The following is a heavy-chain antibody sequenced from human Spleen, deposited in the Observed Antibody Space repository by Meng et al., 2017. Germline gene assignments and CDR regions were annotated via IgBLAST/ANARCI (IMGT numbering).Heavy chain of an antibody. CDR3: AHNATGGWWSCFDY. D-gene: IGHD6-19*01. Sequence: SGPTLAKPTQTLTPTCTVSGFSLSTDGLGVGWIRQPPGKALEGLALIYWDDDTRDSPSLKTRLTITKDTSRNHVVLTMTNKSPVDAATYYCAHNATGGWWSCFDYWGQGALVTVSS. CDR1: GFSLSTDGLG. V-gene: IGHV2-5*02. J-gene: IGHJ4*02. CDR2: IYWDDDT.